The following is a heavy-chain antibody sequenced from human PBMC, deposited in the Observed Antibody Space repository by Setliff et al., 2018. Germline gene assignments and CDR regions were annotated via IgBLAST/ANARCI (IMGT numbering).Heavy chain of an antibody. CDR1: AYSFSGYY. V-gene: IGHV1-18*01. CDR3: ARVWNYNFWSGYPRGLYYMDV. D-gene: IGHD3-3*01. J-gene: IGHJ6*03. Sequence: ASVKVSCKTSAYSFSGYYIHWVRQAPGQGLEWMGWMNTNSGDTKYTQKLQGRVTMTTDTSTSTAYMELRSLRSDDTAVYYCARVWNYNFWSGYPRGLYYMDVWGKGTTVTVSS. CDR2: MNTNSGDT.